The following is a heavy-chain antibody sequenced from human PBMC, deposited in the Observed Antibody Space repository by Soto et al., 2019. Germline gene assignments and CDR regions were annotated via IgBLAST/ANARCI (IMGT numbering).Heavy chain of an antibody. J-gene: IGHJ3*02. CDR1: GGPISSYY. CDR2: IYYSGST. V-gene: IGHV4-59*01. CDR3: GGSSYDSSGYYLDDRAFVI. D-gene: IGHD3-22*01. Sequence: ASETLSLTCTVSGGPISSYYWSWIRQPPGKGLEWIGYIYYSGSTNYNPSLKSRVTISVDTSKNQFSLKLSSVTAADTAVYFCGGSSYDSSGYYLDDRAFVIGGQGTMVT.